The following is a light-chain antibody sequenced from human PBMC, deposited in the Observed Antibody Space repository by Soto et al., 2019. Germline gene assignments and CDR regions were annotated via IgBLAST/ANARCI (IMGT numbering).Light chain of an antibody. CDR1: SSDIGGYKY. Sequence: QSALTQPASVSGSPGQSITISCTGTSSDIGGYKYVSWYQHHPGKVPQLIIYEVNNRPSGVSNRFSGSKSGNTASLTISGLQAEDEADYYCCSYAGSYHVVFGGGTKLTVL. V-gene: IGLV2-14*01. CDR3: CSYAGSYHVV. J-gene: IGLJ2*01. CDR2: EVN.